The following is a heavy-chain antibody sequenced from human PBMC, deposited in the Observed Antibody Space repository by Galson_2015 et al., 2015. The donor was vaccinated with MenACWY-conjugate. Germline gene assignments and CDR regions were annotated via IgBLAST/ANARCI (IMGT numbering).Heavy chain of an antibody. Sequence: SLRLSCAASGFTFSSYSMNWVRQAPGKGLEWVSSISSSSSYIYYADSVKGRFTISRDNAKNSLYLQMNSLRAEDTAVYYCARDKATQLVNHIDYWGQGTLVTVSS. CDR1: GFTFSSYS. D-gene: IGHD6-6*01. V-gene: IGHV3-21*01. J-gene: IGHJ4*02. CDR2: ISSSSSYI. CDR3: ARDKATQLVNHIDY.